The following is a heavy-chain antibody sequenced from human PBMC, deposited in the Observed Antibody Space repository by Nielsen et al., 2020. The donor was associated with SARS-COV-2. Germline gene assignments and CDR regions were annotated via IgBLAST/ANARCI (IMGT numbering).Heavy chain of an antibody. J-gene: IGHJ4*02. CDR2: IYYSGST. CDR3: ARGGHSYASEGFDY. D-gene: IGHD5-18*01. Sequence: SETLSLTCTVSGGSISSYYWSWIRQPPGKGLEWIGYIYYSGSTNYNPSLKSRVTISVDTSKNQFSLKLSSVTAADTAVYYCARGGHSYASEGFDYWGQGTLVTVSS. CDR1: GGSISSYY. V-gene: IGHV4-59*08.